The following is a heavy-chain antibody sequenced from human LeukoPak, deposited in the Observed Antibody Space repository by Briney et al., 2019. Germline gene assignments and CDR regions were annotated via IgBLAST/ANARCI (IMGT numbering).Heavy chain of an antibody. CDR2: INPNSGGT. Sequence: GASVKVSCKASGYTFTSYGISWVRQAPGQGLEWMGRINPNSGGTNYAQKFQGRVTMTRDTSISTAYMELSRLRSDDTAVYYCASGDPSNFDYWGQGTLVTVSS. CDR3: ASGDPSNFDY. CDR1: GYTFTSYG. J-gene: IGHJ4*02. D-gene: IGHD3-10*01. V-gene: IGHV1-2*06.